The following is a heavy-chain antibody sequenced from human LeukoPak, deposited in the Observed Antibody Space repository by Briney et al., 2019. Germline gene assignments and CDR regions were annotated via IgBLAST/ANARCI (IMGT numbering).Heavy chain of an antibody. D-gene: IGHD3-3*01. CDR1: GFTFSSYS. J-gene: IGHJ3*02. CDR3: ARDLVRFLEWYDAFDI. CDR2: ISSSSYI. V-gene: IGHV3-21*01. Sequence: GGSLRLSCAASGFTFSSYSMNWVRQAPGKGLEWVSSISSSSYIYYADSVKGRFTISRDNAKNSLYLQMNSLRAEDTAVYYCARDLVRFLEWYDAFDIWGQGTMVTVSS.